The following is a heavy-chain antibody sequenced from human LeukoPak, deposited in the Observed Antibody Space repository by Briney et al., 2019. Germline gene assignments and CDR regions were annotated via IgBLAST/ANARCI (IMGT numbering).Heavy chain of an antibody. J-gene: IGHJ4*02. CDR2: VIPIFGTA. CDR3: AREGVTFGGVIAPPYYFDY. CDR1: GGTFSSYA. Sequence: SVKVSCKASGGTFSSYAISWVRQAPGQGLEWMGGVIPIFGTANYAQKFQGRVTITADESTSTAYMELSSLRSEDTAVYYCAREGVTFGGVIAPPYYFDYWGQGTLVTVSS. D-gene: IGHD3-16*02. V-gene: IGHV1-69*13.